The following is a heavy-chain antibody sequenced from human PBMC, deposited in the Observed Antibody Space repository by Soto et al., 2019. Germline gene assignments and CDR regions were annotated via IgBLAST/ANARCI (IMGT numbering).Heavy chain of an antibody. J-gene: IGHJ4*02. Sequence: PGGSLRLSCAASGFTFSSYAMSWVRQAPGKGLEWISAISGSGGSTYYADSVKGRFTISRDNSKNTLYLQMNSLRAEDTAVYYCATLYSQWLVRSYWGQGTLVTVSS. CDR2: ISGSGGST. V-gene: IGHV3-23*01. CDR1: GFTFSSYA. D-gene: IGHD6-19*01. CDR3: ATLYSQWLVRSY.